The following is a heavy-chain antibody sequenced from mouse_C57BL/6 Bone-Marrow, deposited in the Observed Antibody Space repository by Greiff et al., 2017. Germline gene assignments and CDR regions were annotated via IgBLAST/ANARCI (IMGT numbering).Heavy chain of an antibody. J-gene: IGHJ4*01. D-gene: IGHD1-1*01. CDR1: GYTFTDYE. CDR3: TREGCHYGSSYERAMDY. V-gene: IGHV1-15*01. Sequence: QVQLQQSGAELVRPGASVTLSCKASGYTFTDYEMHWVKQTPVHGLEWIGAIDPETGGTAYNQKFKGKAILTADKSSSTAYMELRSLTSEDSAVDYCTREGCHYGSSYERAMDYWGQGTSVTVSS. CDR2: IDPETGGT.